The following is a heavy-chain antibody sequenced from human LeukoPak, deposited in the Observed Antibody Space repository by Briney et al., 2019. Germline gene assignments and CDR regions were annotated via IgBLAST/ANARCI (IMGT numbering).Heavy chain of an antibody. J-gene: IGHJ4*02. V-gene: IGHV1-24*01. Sequence: GASVKVSCKVSGYTLTELSMHWVRQAPGKGLEWMGGFDPEDGETIYAQKFQGRVTMTEDTSTDTAYMELSSLRSEDTAVYYCATEQPVAGTGGDAFVYWGQGTLVTVSS. CDR3: ATEQPVAGTGGDAFVY. D-gene: IGHD6-19*01. CDR2: FDPEDGET. CDR1: GYTLTELS.